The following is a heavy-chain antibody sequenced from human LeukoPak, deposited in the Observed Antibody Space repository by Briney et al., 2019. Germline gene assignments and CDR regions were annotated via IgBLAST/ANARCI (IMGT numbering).Heavy chain of an antibody. CDR1: GYTFTGYY. Sequence: ASVKVSCKASGYTFTGYYMHWVRQAPGQGLEWMGWISAYNGNTNYVQILQGRVTMTTDTSTSTAYMELRSLRSDDTAVYYCARVYYDSSGYYYGREGVSAFDIWGQGTMVTVSS. D-gene: IGHD3-22*01. CDR2: ISAYNGNT. CDR3: ARVYYDSSGYYYGREGVSAFDI. J-gene: IGHJ3*02. V-gene: IGHV1-18*04.